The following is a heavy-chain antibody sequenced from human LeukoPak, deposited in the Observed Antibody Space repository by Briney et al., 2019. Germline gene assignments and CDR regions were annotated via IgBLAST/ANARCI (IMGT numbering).Heavy chain of an antibody. CDR3: ARCHDHRRDMITFGGVIAMTPY. V-gene: IGHV1-2*02. CDR1: GYTFTGYY. J-gene: IGHJ4*02. Sequence: ASVKVSCKASGYTFTGYYMHWVRQAPGQGLEWMGWINPNSGGTNYAQKFQGRVTITRDTSISTAYMELSRLRSDDTAVYYCARCHDHRRDMITFGGVIAMTPYWGQGTLVTVSS. CDR2: INPNSGGT. D-gene: IGHD3-16*02.